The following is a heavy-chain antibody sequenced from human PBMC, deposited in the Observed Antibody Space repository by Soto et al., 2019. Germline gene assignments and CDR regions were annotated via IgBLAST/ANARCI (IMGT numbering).Heavy chain of an antibody. CDR2: IIPIFGTA. CDR3: ARPDLLYYNDSSGYSWWDAFDI. Sequence: QVQLVQSGAEVKKPGSSVKVSCKASGGTFSNYAISWVRQAPGQGLEWMGGIIPIFGTANYAQKFQGRVTITADESTSTTYMELRSLRSKDTAVYYCARPDLLYYNDSSGYSWWDAFDIWGQGTMVTGSS. V-gene: IGHV1-69*01. CDR1: GGTFSNYA. J-gene: IGHJ3*02. D-gene: IGHD3-22*01.